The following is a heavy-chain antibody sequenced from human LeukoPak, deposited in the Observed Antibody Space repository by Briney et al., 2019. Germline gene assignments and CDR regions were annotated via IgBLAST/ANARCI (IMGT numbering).Heavy chain of an antibody. CDR3: AKDSRPRFDTSGWYSFDY. CDR2: TSWNSGAI. J-gene: IGHJ4*02. D-gene: IGHD6-19*01. Sequence: GGSLRLSCAASGFTFDDYAMHWVRQAPGKGLEWVAGTSWNSGAIAYGDSVKGRFTISRDNAKDSLWLQMNSLRAEDMALYYCAKDSRPRFDTSGWYSFDYWGQGTLVTVSS. V-gene: IGHV3-9*03. CDR1: GFTFDDYA.